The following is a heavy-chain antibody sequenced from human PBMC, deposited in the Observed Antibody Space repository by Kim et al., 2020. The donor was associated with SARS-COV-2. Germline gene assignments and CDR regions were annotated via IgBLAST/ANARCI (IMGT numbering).Heavy chain of an antibody. Sequence: SETLSLTCTVSGGSISSGGYYWSWIRQHPGKGLEWIGYIYYSGSTYYNPSLKSRVTISVDTSKNQFSLKLSSVTAADTAVYYCAREPKGDYGDQVHYYYYGMDVWGQGTTVTVSS. CDR3: AREPKGDYGDQVHYYYYGMDV. CDR1: GGSISSGGYY. J-gene: IGHJ6*02. CDR2: IYYSGST. D-gene: IGHD4-17*01. V-gene: IGHV4-31*03.